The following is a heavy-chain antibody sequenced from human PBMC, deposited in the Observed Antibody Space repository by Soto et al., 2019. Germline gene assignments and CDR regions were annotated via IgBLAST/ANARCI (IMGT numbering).Heavy chain of an antibody. D-gene: IGHD6-19*01. J-gene: IGHJ6*02. CDR3: ANEIAVAGPRSDYYYYYGMDV. CDR2: ISYDGSNK. V-gene: IGHV3-30*18. Sequence: SLTLSCAPARFTFNSYGMQWVHQAAGQGLERVAVISYDGSNKYYADSVKGRFTISRDNSKNTLYLQMNSLRAEDTAVYYCANEIAVAGPRSDYYYYYGMDVWGQRT. CDR1: RFTFNSYG.